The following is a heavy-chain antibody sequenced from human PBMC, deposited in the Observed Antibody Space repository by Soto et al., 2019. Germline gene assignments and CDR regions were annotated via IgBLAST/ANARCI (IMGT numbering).Heavy chain of an antibody. CDR3: ARGPGYSYGYSVSYYYYGMDV. J-gene: IGHJ6*02. Sequence: PSETLSLTCVVYGGSFSGIYWSWIRQPPGKGLEWIGEINHSGSTNYSPSLESRVTISLDTSNNQFSLKLSSVTAADTAVYYCARGPGYSYGYSVSYYYYGMDVCGQRTTVTVSS. CDR1: GGSFSGIY. D-gene: IGHD5-18*01. V-gene: IGHV4-34*01. CDR2: INHSGST.